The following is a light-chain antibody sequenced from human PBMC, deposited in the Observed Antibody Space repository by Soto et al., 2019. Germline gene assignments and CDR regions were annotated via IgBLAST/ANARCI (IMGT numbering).Light chain of an antibody. CDR2: GAS. CDR3: QQYNNWPPIT. J-gene: IGKJ5*01. CDR1: QSVHSN. V-gene: IGKV3-15*01. Sequence: EIVMTQSPATLSLSPGETATLSCRASQSVHSNLAWFQQHPGQAPRLLIYGASSRATGIPVRFSGSGSGTKFTLTISSLQSEDFAVYYCQQYNNWPPITFGQGTRLEIK.